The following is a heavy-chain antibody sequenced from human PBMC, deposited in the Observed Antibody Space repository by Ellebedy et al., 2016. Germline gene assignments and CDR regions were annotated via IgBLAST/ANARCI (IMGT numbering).Heavy chain of an antibody. J-gene: IGHJ3*02. D-gene: IGHD5-24*01. CDR2: IYYSGST. V-gene: IGHV4-59*01. CDR1: GGSISSYY. Sequence: SETLSLTXTVSGGSISSYYWSWIRQPPGKGLEWIGYIYYSGSTNYNPSLKSRVTISVDTSKNQFSLKLSSVTAADTAVYYCARAGEMATIDRAADAFDIWGQGTMVTVSS. CDR3: ARAGEMATIDRAADAFDI.